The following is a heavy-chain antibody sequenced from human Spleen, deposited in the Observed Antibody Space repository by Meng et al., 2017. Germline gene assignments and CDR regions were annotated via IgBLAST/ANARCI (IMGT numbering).Heavy chain of an antibody. CDR1: GFTFGDYA. CDR2: IRSKGYGGTT. D-gene: IGHD5-24*01. V-gene: IGHV3-49*03. J-gene: IGHJ5*02. CDR3: SRDLSRDGYNS. Sequence: GGSLRLSCTASGFTFGDYAMRWFRQAPGKGLEWVGFIRSKGYGGTTEYAASVKGRFTISRDDSKSIAYLQMNSLKTEDTAVYYCSRDLSRDGYNSWGQGTLVTVSS.